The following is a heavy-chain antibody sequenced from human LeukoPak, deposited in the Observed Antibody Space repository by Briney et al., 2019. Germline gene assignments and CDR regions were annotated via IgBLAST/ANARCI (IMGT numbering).Heavy chain of an antibody. V-gene: IGHV1-18*04. Sequence: ASVKVSCKASGYTFTGYYMHWVRQAPGQGLEWMGWISAYNGNTNYAQKLQGRVTMTTDTSTSTAYMELRSLRSDDTAVYYCARGRRQQGLLNWFDPWGQGTLVTVSS. J-gene: IGHJ5*02. CDR1: GYTFTGYY. CDR2: ISAYNGNT. CDR3: ARGRRQQGLLNWFDP. D-gene: IGHD6-25*01.